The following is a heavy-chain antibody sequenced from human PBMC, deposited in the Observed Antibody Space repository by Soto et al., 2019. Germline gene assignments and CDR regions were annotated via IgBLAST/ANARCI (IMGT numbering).Heavy chain of an antibody. V-gene: IGHV4-59*08. Sequence: SETLSLTCTVSGGSISSYYWSWIRQPPGKGLEWIGYIYYSGSTNYNPSLKSRVTISVDTSKNQSSLKLSSVTAADTALYYCARKVAATPYYYYMDVWGKGTTVTVSS. CDR2: IYYSGST. D-gene: IGHD2-15*01. J-gene: IGHJ6*03. CDR3: ARKVAATPYYYYMDV. CDR1: GGSISSYY.